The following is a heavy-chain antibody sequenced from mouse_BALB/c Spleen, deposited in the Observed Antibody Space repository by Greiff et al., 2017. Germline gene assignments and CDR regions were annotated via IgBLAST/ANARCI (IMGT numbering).Heavy chain of an antibody. CDR3: ARITGTNYFDY. CDR1: GFSLTSYG. V-gene: IGHV2-2*02. Sequence: VKLMESGPGLVQPSQSLSITCTVSGFSLTSYGVHWVRQSPGKGLEWLGVIWSGGSTDYNAAFISRLSISKDNSKSQVFFKMNSLQANDTAIYYCARITGTNYFDYWGQGTTLTVSS. D-gene: IGHD4-1*01. J-gene: IGHJ2*01. CDR2: IWSGGST.